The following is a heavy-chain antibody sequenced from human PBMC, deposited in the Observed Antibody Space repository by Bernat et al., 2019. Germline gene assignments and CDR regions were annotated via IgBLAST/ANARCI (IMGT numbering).Heavy chain of an antibody. CDR3: ASESSDVVTAMAPLLESRGFDP. D-gene: IGHD5-18*01. Sequence: QVQLVESGGGVVQPGRSLRLSCAASGFTFSSYGMHWVRQAPGKGLEWVAVIWYDGSNKYYADSVKGRFTISRDNSKNPLYLQMNSVRAEDTAVYYCASESSDVVTAMAPLLESRGFDPWCKGTLVTVSS. J-gene: IGHJ5*02. V-gene: IGHV3-33*01. CDR2: IWYDGSNK. CDR1: GFTFSSYG.